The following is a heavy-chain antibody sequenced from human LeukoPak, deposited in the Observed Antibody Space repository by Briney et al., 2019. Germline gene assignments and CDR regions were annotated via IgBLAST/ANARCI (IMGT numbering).Heavy chain of an antibody. CDR2: ILYDGSNK. CDR1: GFTFSSYA. V-gene: IGHV3-30-3*01. CDR3: ASQPYYYDSNGYELDY. Sequence: PGGSLRLSCAASGFTFSSYAMHWVRQAPGKGQEWVAVILYDGSNKYYADSVKGRFTISRDNSKNTLYLQMNSLRAEDTAVYYCASQPYYYDSNGYELDYWGQGTLVTVSS. J-gene: IGHJ4*02. D-gene: IGHD3-22*01.